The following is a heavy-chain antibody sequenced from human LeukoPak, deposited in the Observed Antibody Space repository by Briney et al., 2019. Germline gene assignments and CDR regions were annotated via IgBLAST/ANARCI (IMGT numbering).Heavy chain of an antibody. V-gene: IGHV1-3*01. CDR3: ARPRGIVVVTAIDY. D-gene: IGHD2-21*02. J-gene: IGHJ4*02. CDR1: GYTFTSYA. Sequence: ASVKVSCKASGYTFTSYAMHWVRQAPGQRLEWMGWINAGNGNTKYSQKFQGRVTITRDTSASTAYMELSSLRSEDTAVYYCARPRGIVVVTAIDYWGQGTLVTVSS. CDR2: INAGNGNT.